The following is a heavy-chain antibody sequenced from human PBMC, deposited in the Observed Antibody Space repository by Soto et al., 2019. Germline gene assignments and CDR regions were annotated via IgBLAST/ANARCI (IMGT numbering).Heavy chain of an antibody. CDR3: STDSRFLEWSSYYYGMDV. J-gene: IGHJ6*02. Sequence: LRLSCAASGITFTNAWMSWVRQVPGKGLEWVGRIKSKTHGGTTDYAAPVKGRFTISRDDSKNTLYLQMNSLKTEDTAVYYCSTDSRFLEWSSYYYGMDVWGPGTTVTV. D-gene: IGHD3-3*01. CDR1: GITFTNAW. V-gene: IGHV3-15*01. CDR2: IKSKTHGGTT.